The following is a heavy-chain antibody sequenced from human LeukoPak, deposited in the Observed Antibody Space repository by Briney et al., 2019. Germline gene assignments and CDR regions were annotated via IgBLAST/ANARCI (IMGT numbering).Heavy chain of an antibody. V-gene: IGHV3-33*01. Sequence: GGYLRLYCAASGLTLSSDGMDWVRQAPSKWLEWVAVIWYDGSNKYYADSVKGRFTISRDNSKNTLYLQMNSLRAEDTAVYYCARVYYDILTGYHTGPDYWGQGTLVTVSS. CDR1: GLTLSSDG. CDR2: IWYDGSNK. D-gene: IGHD3-9*01. J-gene: IGHJ4*02. CDR3: ARVYYDILTGYHTGPDY.